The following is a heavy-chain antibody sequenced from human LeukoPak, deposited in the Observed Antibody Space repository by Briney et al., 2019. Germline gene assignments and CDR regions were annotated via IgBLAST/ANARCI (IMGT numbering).Heavy chain of an antibody. D-gene: IGHD6-13*01. CDR3: ARDGSVGAAAELAY. CDR2: IYTSGST. J-gene: IGHJ4*02. CDR1: GGSISSYY. Sequence: SETLSLTCTVSGGSISSYYWSWIRQPPGKGLEWIGYIYTSGSTNYNPSLKSRVTISVDTSKNQFSLKLSSVTAADTAVYYCARDGSVGAAAELAYWGQGALVTVSS. V-gene: IGHV4-4*09.